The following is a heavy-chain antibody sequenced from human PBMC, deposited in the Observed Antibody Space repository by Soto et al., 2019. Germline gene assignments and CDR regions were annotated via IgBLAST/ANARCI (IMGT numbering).Heavy chain of an antibody. J-gene: IGHJ4*02. V-gene: IGHV4-39*01. CDR1: GGSISSSSYY. D-gene: IGHD2-15*01. Sequence: QLQLQESGPGLVKPSETLSLTCTVSGGSISSSSYYWGWIRQPPGKGLEWIGSIYYSGSTYYNPSLKSRVTISVDTSKNQFSLKLSSVTAADTAVYYCARLRGRVVVVVAANYWGQGTLVTVSS. CDR2: IYYSGST. CDR3: ARLRGRVVVVVAANY.